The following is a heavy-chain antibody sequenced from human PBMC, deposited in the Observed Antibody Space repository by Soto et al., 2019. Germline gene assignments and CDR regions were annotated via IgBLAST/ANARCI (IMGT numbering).Heavy chain of an antibody. J-gene: IGHJ3*02. V-gene: IGHV3-48*01. CDR3: ARDSLRFLEWLLSGGDAFDI. Sequence: GGSLRLSCAASGFTFSSYSMNWVRQAPGKGLEWVSYISSSSSTIYYADSVKGRFTISRDNAKNSLYLQMNSLRAEDTAVYYCARDSLRFLEWLLSGGDAFDIWGQGTMVTVSS. CDR1: GFTFSSYS. D-gene: IGHD3-3*01. CDR2: ISSSSSTI.